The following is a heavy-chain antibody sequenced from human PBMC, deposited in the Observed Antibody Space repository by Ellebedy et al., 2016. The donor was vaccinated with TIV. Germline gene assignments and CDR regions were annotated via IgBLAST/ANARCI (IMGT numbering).Heavy chain of an antibody. D-gene: IGHD3-10*01. J-gene: IGHJ5*02. CDR2: MNPDTGNT. CDR1: GYTFTNYD. CDR3: SRGPVRYGVQPPNWFDP. V-gene: IGHV1-8*01. Sequence: ASVKVSXKASGYTFTNYDINWVRQATGQGLEWMGWMNPDTGNTGYAQKFRGRVTMTRNPSISTAYMELSGLTFEDTAVYFCSRGPVRYGVQPPNWFDPWGQGTLVTVSS.